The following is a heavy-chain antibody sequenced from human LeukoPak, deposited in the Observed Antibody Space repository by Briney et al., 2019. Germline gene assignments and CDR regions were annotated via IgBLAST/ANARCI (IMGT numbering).Heavy chain of an antibody. CDR3: APNRPGPGFYYYYMDV. CDR2: IIGSNGKS. CDR1: GFTFSSYA. J-gene: IGHJ6*03. Sequence: PGGSLRLSCAASGFTFSSYAMSWVRQAPGKGLEWVSAIIGSNGKSYYADSVKGRFTISRDISKNTAYLRMNSLRAEDTAVYYCAPNRPGPGFYYYYMDVWGKGTTVTVSS. V-gene: IGHV3-23*01. D-gene: IGHD3-10*01.